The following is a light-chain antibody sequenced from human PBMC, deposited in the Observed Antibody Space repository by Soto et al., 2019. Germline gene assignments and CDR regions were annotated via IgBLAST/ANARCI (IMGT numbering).Light chain of an antibody. V-gene: IGKV1-39*01. CDR3: QQSYNTPPIT. J-gene: IGKJ5*01. CDR2: AAS. CDR1: QSISRF. Sequence: DIQMTQSPSSLSASVGDRVTITCRASQSISRFLSWYQQRPGKAPKLLIYAASSLQSGVPSRFSGSGSGTDFSLTISSLQPEDFATYYCQQSYNTPPITFGQGTRLEIK.